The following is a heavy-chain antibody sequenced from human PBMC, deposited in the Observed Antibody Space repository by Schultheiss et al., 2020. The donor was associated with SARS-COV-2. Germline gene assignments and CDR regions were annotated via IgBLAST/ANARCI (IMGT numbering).Heavy chain of an antibody. CDR3: ARERQLVQTWYYYYGMDV. J-gene: IGHJ6*02. CDR2: MNPNSGNT. D-gene: IGHD6-6*01. CDR1: GYTFTSYD. Sequence: ASVKVSCKASGYTFTSYDINWVRQATGQGLEWMGWMNPNSGNTGYAQKFQGRVTMTRNTSISTAYMELSSLRSEDTAVYYCARERQLVQTWYYYYGMDVWGQGTTVTVSS. V-gene: IGHV1-8*01.